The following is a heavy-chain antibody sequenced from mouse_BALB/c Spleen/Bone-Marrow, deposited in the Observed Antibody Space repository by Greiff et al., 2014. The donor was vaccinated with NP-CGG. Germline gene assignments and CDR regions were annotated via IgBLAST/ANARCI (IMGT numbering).Heavy chain of an antibody. D-gene: IGHD4-1*01. CDR3: TRFWDDAY. Sequence: QVQLQQSGAELVKPGASVKLSCKASGFTFTNYYMYWVKQRPGKGLEWIGEINPRNGGNNFNEKFKRKATLTVDKSSSTAYMKLNSLTSEDSAVYYCTRFWDDAYWGQGTLVTVSA. J-gene: IGHJ3*01. CDR1: GFTFTNYY. V-gene: IGHV1S16*01. CDR2: INPRNGGN.